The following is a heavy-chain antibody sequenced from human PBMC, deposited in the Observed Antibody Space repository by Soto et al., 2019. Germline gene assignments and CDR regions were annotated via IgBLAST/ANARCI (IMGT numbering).Heavy chain of an antibody. CDR3: ASYNRGATLANFDY. CDR1: GFTFSSYG. Sequence: PGGSLRLSCAASGFTFSSYGMHWVRQAPGKGLEWVAVISYDGSNKYYADSVKGRFTISRDNSKNTLYLQMNSLRAEDTAVYYCASYNRGATLANFDYWGQGTLVTVSS. V-gene: IGHV3-30*03. D-gene: IGHD1-26*01. CDR2: ISYDGSNK. J-gene: IGHJ4*02.